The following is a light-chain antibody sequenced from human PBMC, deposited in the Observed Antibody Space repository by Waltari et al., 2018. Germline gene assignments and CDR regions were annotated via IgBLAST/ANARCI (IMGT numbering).Light chain of an antibody. J-gene: IGKJ2*01. CDR2: GAS. V-gene: IGKV3-20*01. Sequence: EIVLTQSPGTLSLSPGERATLSCRASQSVSSSYLAWYQQKPGQAPRLLIYGASSRATSIPDRFSGSGSGTDFTLTISRLEPEDFAVYYCQQYGSSPPYTFGQGTKLEIK. CDR1: QSVSSSY. CDR3: QQYGSSPPYT.